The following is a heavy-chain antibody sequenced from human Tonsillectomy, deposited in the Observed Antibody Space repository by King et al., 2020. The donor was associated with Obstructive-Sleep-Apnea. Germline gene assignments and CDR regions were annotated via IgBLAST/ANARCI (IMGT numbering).Heavy chain of an antibody. CDR1: EYSFSNYA. J-gene: IGHJ6*02. CDR2: INTNTGNP. CDR3: ARSSSGNIVVVPADNFHHGMDV. Sequence: QLVQSGSQLKKPGASVKVSCKASEYSFSNYAMNWVRQAPGQGLEWMGWINTNTGNPAYAQGFTGRFVFSLDTSVSTAYLQSSSLNAEDTAVYFCARSSSGNIVVVPADNFHHGMDVWGQGTTVTVSS. D-gene: IGHD2-2*01. V-gene: IGHV7-4-1*02.